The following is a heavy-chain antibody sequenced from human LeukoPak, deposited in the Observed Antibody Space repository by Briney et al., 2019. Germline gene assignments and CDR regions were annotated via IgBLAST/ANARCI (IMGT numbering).Heavy chain of an antibody. CDR3: AHRLVKYGDPIFFDY. V-gene: IGHV2-5*01. D-gene: IGHD4-17*01. CDR2: IYWNDDK. J-gene: IGHJ4*02. CDR1: GFSLSTSGVG. Sequence: SGPTLVNPTQTLTLACTFSGFSLSTSGVGVGWIRQPPGKALEWLALIYWNDDKRYSPSLKSRLTITKDTSKNQVVLTMTNMDPVDTATYYCAHRLVKYGDPIFFDYWGQGTLVTVSS.